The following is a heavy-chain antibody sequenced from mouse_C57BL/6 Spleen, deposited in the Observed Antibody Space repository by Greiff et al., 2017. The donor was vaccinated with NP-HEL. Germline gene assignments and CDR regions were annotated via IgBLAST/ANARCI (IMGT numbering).Heavy chain of an antibody. CDR2: IYPGDGDT. J-gene: IGHJ2*01. D-gene: IGHD1-1*01. CDR1: GYAFSSYW. V-gene: IGHV1-80*01. Sequence: VQLQQSGAELVKPGASVKISCKASGYAFSSYWMNWVKQRPGKGLEWIGQIYPGDGDTNYNGKFKGKATLTADKSSSTAYMQLSSLTSEDSAVYFCARLDVSSLFDYWGQSTTLTVSS. CDR3: ARLDVSSLFDY.